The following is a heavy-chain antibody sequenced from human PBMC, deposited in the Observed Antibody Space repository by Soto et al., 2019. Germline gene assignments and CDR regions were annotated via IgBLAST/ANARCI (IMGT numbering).Heavy chain of an antibody. CDR3: ARRARPDFYYMDV. D-gene: IGHD6-6*01. Sequence: EVQLAESGGGLAQPGGSLGLSCAASGFTLSGYAMDRVRQAPGKGLEYVSGISSNGVGTHYANSVQGRFTSPRDNSKNTVYLQMGSLRPEDMAVYYCARRARPDFYYMDVWGKGTTVTVSS. V-gene: IGHV3-64*01. CDR1: GFTLSGYA. CDR2: ISSNGVGT. J-gene: IGHJ6*03.